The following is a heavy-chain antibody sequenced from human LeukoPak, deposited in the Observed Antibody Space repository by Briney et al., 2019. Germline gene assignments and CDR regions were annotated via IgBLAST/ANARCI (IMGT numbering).Heavy chain of an antibody. J-gene: IGHJ4*02. Sequence: PGGSLRLSCAASGVTFSRYIMNWVRQAPGKGLEWVSFISRSSTYMYYADSLKGRFTISRDNANNSLYLQMNSLRTEDTAVYYCARDSGGGDFDYWGQGSLVTVSS. CDR3: ARDSGGGDFDY. V-gene: IGHV3-21*01. CDR2: ISRSSTYM. D-gene: IGHD3-16*01. CDR1: GVTFSRYI.